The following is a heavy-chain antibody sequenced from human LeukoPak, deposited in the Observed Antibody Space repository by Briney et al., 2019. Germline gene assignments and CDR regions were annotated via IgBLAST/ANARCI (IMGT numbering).Heavy chain of an antibody. J-gene: IGHJ4*02. CDR3: AKKGAVTATGYFDY. Sequence: RGSLRLSCVASGFTFSSYAMSWVRQAPGKGLEWVSAISGSGVTTHYAGSVKGRFTISRDNSKNTLYLQMNNLRAEDTAIYYCAKKGAVTATGYFDYWGQGTLVTVSS. CDR1: GFTFSSYA. D-gene: IGHD2-21*02. V-gene: IGHV3-23*01. CDR2: ISGSGVTT.